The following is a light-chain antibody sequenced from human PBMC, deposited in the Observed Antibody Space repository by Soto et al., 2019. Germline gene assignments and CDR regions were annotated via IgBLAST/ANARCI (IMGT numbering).Light chain of an antibody. J-gene: IGKJ1*01. CDR2: AAS. Sequence: DIQMTQSPSSLSASVGDRVTITCRASQSISSYLNWYQQKPGKAPKLLIYAASSLQSGVPSRFSDSGSGTDFTLTISSLQPEDFATYYCQQSYSTLWTLGQGTKVDIK. CDR1: QSISSY. V-gene: IGKV1-39*01. CDR3: QQSYSTLWT.